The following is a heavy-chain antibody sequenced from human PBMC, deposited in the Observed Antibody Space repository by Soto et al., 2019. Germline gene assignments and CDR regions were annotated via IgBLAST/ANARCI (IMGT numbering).Heavy chain of an antibody. Sequence: GGSLRLSCAASGFTFSSYAMSWVRQAPGKGLEWVSAISGSGGSTYYADSVKGRFTISRDNSKNKLYLQMNSLRAEDTAVYYCAKDRRAPGYSSSWYWDYYYYMDVWGKGTTVTVSS. CDR1: GFTFSSYA. CDR3: AKDRRAPGYSSSWYWDYYYYMDV. J-gene: IGHJ6*03. CDR2: ISGSGGST. V-gene: IGHV3-23*01. D-gene: IGHD6-13*01.